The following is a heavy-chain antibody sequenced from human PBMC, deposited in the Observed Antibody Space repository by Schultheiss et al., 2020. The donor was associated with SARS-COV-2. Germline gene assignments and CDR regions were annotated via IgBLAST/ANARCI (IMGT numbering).Heavy chain of an antibody. CDR2: INHSGST. Sequence: SETLSLTCTVSGDSISSGGYYWSWIRQRPGKGLEWIGEINHSGSTNYNPSLKSRVTISVDTSKNQFSLKLSSVTAADTAVYYCARGYSSSWSAPKWFDPWGQGTLVTVSS. CDR3: ARGYSSSWSAPKWFDP. J-gene: IGHJ5*02. CDR1: GDSISSGGYY. D-gene: IGHD6-13*01. V-gene: IGHV4-39*01.